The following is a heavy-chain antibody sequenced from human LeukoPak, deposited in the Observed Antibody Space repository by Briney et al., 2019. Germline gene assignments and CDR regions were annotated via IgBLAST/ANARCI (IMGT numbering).Heavy chain of an antibody. V-gene: IGHV4-4*07. CDR3: GRESSQKGAHYMDV. J-gene: IGHJ6*03. CDR1: GGSIGSYS. Sequence: PSESLSLTCSFSGGSIGSYSWRWIRQPAGKGLEWIGRIYSRGSTNYNPSFKSRLIMSVETSKNQFSLKLSSMTAADTAVYYCGRESSQKGAHYMDVWGKGTTISISS. D-gene: IGHD3-16*01. CDR2: IYSRGST.